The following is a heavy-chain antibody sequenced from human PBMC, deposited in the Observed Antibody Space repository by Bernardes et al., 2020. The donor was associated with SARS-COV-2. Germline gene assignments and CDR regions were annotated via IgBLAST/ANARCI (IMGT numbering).Heavy chain of an antibody. J-gene: IGHJ6*02. V-gene: IGHV3-7*05. Sequence: GGSLRLSCAASGFTFSSYWMSWVRQAPGKGLEWVANIKQDGSEKYYVDSVKGRFTISRDNAKNSLYLQMNSLRAEDTAVYYCARDIWGDGSDPGSHYYYYYGMDVWGQGTTVTVSS. CDR3: ARDIWGDGSDPGSHYYYYYGMDV. CDR1: GFTFSSYW. CDR2: IKQDGSEK. D-gene: IGHD3-10*01.